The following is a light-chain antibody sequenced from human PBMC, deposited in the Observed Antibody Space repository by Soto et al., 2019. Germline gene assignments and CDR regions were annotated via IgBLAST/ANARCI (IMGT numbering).Light chain of an antibody. CDR1: QTVNSR. Sequence: EIILTQSTAPVSSYPGERATLCCGASQTVNSRLAWYQHKPGQAPRLLIYHTSNRATGIPARFSGSGSGTDFTLTISSLEPEDFAVYYCHQRQSWPRTFGQGTKVDIK. J-gene: IGKJ1*01. CDR2: HTS. V-gene: IGKV3-11*01. CDR3: HQRQSWPRT.